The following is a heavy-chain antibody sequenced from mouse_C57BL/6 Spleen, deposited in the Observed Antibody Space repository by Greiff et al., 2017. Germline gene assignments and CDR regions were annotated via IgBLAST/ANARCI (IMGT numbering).Heavy chain of an antibody. CDR3: ARGGYGSSYGSWFAY. D-gene: IGHD1-1*01. V-gene: IGHV1-64*01. Sequence: VQLQQPGAELVKPGASVKLSCKASGYTFTSYWMHWVQQRPGQGLEWIGMIHPNSGSTNYTEKFKSKATLTVDNSSSTHYMQLSSLRSVDSAVYVWARGGYGSSYGSWFAYWGQGTLVTVSA. J-gene: IGHJ3*01. CDR1: GYTFTSYW. CDR2: IHPNSGST.